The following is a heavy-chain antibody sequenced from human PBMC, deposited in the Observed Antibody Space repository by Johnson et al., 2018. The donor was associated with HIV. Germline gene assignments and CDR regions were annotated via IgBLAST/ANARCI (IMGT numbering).Heavy chain of an antibody. D-gene: IGHD4-17*01. Sequence: VQLVESGGGLVQPGGSLRLSCAASGFTFSSYDMHWVRQATGKGLEWVSAIGTAGDTYYPGSVKGRFTISRENAKNSLFLQMNSLRAEDTALYYCARDGTTGPSGDAFDIWGQGTMVTVSS. CDR1: GFTFSSYD. J-gene: IGHJ3*02. CDR2: IGTAGDT. CDR3: ARDGTTGPSGDAFDI. V-gene: IGHV3-13*01.